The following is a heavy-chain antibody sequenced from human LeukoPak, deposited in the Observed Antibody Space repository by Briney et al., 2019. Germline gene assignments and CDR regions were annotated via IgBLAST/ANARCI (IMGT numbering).Heavy chain of an antibody. CDR3: ARLPPNPRLWFGELSDYYYMDV. CDR2: TYYRSKWYN. J-gene: IGHJ6*03. V-gene: IGHV6-1*01. D-gene: IGHD3-10*01. CDR1: GDSVSSNSAA. Sequence: SQTLSLTCAISGDSVSSNSAAWNWIRQSPSRGLEWLRRTYYRSKWYNDYAVSVKSRITINPDTSKNQFSLQLSSVTAADTAVYYCARLPPNPRLWFGELSDYYYMDVWGKGTTVTISS.